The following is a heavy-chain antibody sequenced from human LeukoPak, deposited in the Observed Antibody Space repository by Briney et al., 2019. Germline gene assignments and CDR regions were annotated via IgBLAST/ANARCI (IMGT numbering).Heavy chain of an antibody. V-gene: IGHV4-4*07. CDR2: IYSSGST. CDR3: ARVKASSTSWTFDQ. Sequence: SETLSLTCSVSGGSTNSYYWNWIRQSGGKGLEWIGRIYSSGSTVFNPSLNSRLTISIDTSKNQFSLTLKSVTATDTAVYYCARVKASSTSWTFDQWGQGALVTVSS. D-gene: IGHD2-2*01. CDR1: GGSTNSYY. J-gene: IGHJ4*02.